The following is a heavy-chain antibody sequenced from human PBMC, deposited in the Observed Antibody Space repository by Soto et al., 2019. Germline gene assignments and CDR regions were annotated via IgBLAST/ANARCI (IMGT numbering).Heavy chain of an antibody. CDR2: ISSSSTYI. Sequence: EVQLVESGGGLVKPGGYLSLSCAAYGFTFRRYRMNWVRQAPGKGLEWVSSISSSSTYIYYEDSVKGRFTISRDNAKNSLYLQMNSLRAEDTALYYCAVIGVVAATHWFDPLGQGTLGTVSS. CDR3: AVIGVVAATHWFDP. V-gene: IGHV3-21*01. CDR1: GFTFRRYR. J-gene: IGHJ5*02. D-gene: IGHD2-15*01.